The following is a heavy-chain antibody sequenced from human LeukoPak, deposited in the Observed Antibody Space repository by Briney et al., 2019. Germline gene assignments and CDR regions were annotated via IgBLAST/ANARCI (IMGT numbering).Heavy chain of an antibody. CDR3: ARDRLAVADIYYMDV. CDR1: GFTFSSYW. J-gene: IGHJ6*03. CDR2: IKQDGSEK. Sequence: GGSLRLSCAASGFTFSSYWMSWVRQAPGKGLQWVASIKQDGSEKYYVDSVKGRFTISRDNAKNSLYLQMNSLRAEDTAVYYCARDRLAVADIYYMDVWGKGTTVTVSS. V-gene: IGHV3-7*01. D-gene: IGHD6-19*01.